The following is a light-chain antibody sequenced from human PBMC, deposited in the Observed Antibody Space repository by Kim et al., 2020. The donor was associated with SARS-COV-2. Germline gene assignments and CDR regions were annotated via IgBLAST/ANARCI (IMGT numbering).Light chain of an antibody. Sequence: PGQTSRITCTGDALPKQYAYWYQQKPGQAPVLVIYKDSERPSGIPERFSGSSSGTTVTLTISGVQAEDEADYYCQSADSSGTHWVFGGGTQLTVL. CDR1: ALPKQY. CDR2: KDS. V-gene: IGLV3-25*03. J-gene: IGLJ3*02. CDR3: QSADSSGTHWV.